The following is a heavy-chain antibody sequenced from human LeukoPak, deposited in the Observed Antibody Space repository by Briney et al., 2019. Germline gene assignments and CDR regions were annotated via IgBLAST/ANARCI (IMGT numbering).Heavy chain of an antibody. CDR2: ISSSSSYI. CDR3: ARDHSQLYSSGWQPFDY. D-gene: IGHD6-19*01. J-gene: IGHJ4*02. Sequence: GGSLRLSCAASGFTFSSYSMNWVRQAPGKGLEWVSSISSSSSYIYYADSVKGRFTISRDNAKNSLYLQMNSLRAEDTAVYYYARDHSQLYSSGWQPFDYWGQGTLVTVSS. V-gene: IGHV3-21*01. CDR1: GFTFSSYS.